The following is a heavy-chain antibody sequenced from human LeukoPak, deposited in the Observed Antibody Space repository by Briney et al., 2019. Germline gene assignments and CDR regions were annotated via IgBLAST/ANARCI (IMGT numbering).Heavy chain of an antibody. CDR1: GGSISSSSYY. CDR3: ATASRGNSVD. J-gene: IGHJ4*02. D-gene: IGHD2-21*02. Sequence: SETLSLTCTVSGGSISSSSYYWGWIRQPPGKGLEWIGSIYYSGSTYYNPSLKSRVTISVDTSKNQFSLKLSSVTAADTAVYYCATASRGNSVDWGQGTLVTVSS. CDR2: IYYSGST. V-gene: IGHV4-39*01.